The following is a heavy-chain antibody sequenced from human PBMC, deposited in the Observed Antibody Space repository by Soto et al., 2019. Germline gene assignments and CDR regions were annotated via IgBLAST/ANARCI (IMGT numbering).Heavy chain of an antibody. D-gene: IGHD3-3*01. CDR2: IYYSGST. J-gene: IGHJ4*02. CDR3: ARLGIPIFGVANDLDY. CDR1: GGSISSSSYY. Sequence: SETLSLTCTVSGGSISSSSYYWGWIRQPPGKGLEWIGSIYYSGSTYYNPSLKSRVTISVDTSKNQFSLKLSSVTAADTAVYYCARLGIPIFGVANDLDYWGQRTLDLVSS. V-gene: IGHV4-39*01.